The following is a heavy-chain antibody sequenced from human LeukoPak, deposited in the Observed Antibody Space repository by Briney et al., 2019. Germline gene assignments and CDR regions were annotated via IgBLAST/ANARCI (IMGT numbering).Heavy chain of an antibody. V-gene: IGHV3-7*05. J-gene: IGHJ6*02. CDR1: GFTFSNYW. Sequence: PGRSLRLSCAASGFTFSNYWMSWVRQAPGKGLEWVASIKQDESDKYYVGSVKGRFTISRDNAKKSLCLQMNSLRAEDTAVYYCARDNRDIAVVPAAMGDYYYYGMDVWGQGTTVTVSS. CDR2: IKQDESDK. CDR3: ARDNRDIAVVPAAMGDYYYYGMDV. D-gene: IGHD2-2*01.